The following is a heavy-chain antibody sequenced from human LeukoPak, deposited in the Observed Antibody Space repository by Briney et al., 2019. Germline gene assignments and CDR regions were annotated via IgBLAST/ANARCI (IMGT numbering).Heavy chain of an antibody. J-gene: IGHJ4*02. D-gene: IGHD3-22*01. CDR2: IIPLFDTT. CDR1: GGTFSSYA. CDR3: ARDEDYYDSSGYYSVSDY. V-gene: IGHV1-69*05. Sequence: SVKVSCKASGGTFSSYAITWVRQAPGQGLEWLGGIIPLFDTTNYAQKFQGRVTITTDESTSTAYMELRSLGSEDTAMYYCARDEDYYDSSGYYSVSDYWGQGTLVTVSS.